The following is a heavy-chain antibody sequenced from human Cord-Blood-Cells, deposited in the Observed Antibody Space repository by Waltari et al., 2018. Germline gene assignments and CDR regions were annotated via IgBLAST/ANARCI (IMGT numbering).Heavy chain of an antibody. CDR2: INHSGRT. J-gene: IGHJ5*02. D-gene: IGHD3-3*01. V-gene: IGHV4-34*01. CDR1: GGSFSGYS. CDR3: ARVFRAYYDFWSGYYTGWFDP. Sequence: QVQLQQWGAGLLKPSETLSLTCAVYGGSFSGYSWSWIRQPPGKGLEWIGEINHSGRTTYNPSLKSRVTLSVDTSKNQFSLKLSSVTAADTAVYYCARVFRAYYDFWSGYYTGWFDPWGQGTLVTVSS.